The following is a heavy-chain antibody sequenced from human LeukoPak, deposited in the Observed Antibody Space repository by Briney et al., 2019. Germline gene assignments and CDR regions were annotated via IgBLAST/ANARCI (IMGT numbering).Heavy chain of an antibody. CDR2: IIPIFGTA. J-gene: IGHJ4*02. CDR1: GGTFSSYA. CDR3: ARTSYDSSGYYLPEYFDY. Sequence: SVKVSCKASGGTFSSYAISWVRQAPGQGLEWMGGIIPIFGTANYAQNFQGRVTITADKSTSTAYMELSSLRSEDTAVYYCARTSYDSSGYYLPEYFDYWGQGTLVTVSS. V-gene: IGHV1-69*06. D-gene: IGHD3-22*01.